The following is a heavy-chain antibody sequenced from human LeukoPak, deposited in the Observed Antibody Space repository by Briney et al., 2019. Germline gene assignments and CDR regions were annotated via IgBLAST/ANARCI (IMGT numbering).Heavy chain of an antibody. CDR2: ISSSSSTI. V-gene: IGHV3-48*04. CDR1: GLTFSSYS. Sequence: GGSLRLSCAASGLTFSSYSMNWVRQAPGKGLEWVSYISSSSSTIYYADSVKGRFTISRDNAKNSLYLQMNSLRAEDTAVYYCARDSSSGWYDLDYWGQGTLVTVSS. J-gene: IGHJ4*02. D-gene: IGHD6-19*01. CDR3: ARDSSSGWYDLDY.